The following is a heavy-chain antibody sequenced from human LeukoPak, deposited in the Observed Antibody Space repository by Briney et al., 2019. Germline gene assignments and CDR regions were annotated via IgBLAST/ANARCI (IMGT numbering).Heavy chain of an antibody. CDR3: ARSATVTTGYFDY. V-gene: IGHV4-39*07. CDR1: GASITGSSYY. J-gene: IGHJ4*02. Sequence: PSETLSLTCTVSGASITGSSYYWAGFRQPPGRGWGGFGSIFYGGSTYYNPSLKSRVTISEDTSKNQFSLKLSSVTAADTAMYYCARSATVTTGYFDYWGQGTLVTVSS. D-gene: IGHD4-17*01. CDR2: IFYGGST.